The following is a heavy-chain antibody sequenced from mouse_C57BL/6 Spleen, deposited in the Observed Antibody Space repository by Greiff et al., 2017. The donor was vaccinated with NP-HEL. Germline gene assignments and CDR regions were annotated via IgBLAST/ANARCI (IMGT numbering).Heavy chain of an antibody. CDR1: GFSFNTYA. Sequence: EVKLVESGGGLVQPKGSLKLSCAASGFSFNTYAMNWVRQAPGKGLEWVARIRSKSNNYATYYADSVKDRFTISRDDSESMLYLQMNNLKTEDTAMYYCVRHGYYDYDGGDWYFDVWGTGTTVTVSS. CDR2: IRSKSNNYAT. D-gene: IGHD2-4*01. CDR3: VRHGYYDYDGGDWYFDV. J-gene: IGHJ1*03. V-gene: IGHV10-1*01.